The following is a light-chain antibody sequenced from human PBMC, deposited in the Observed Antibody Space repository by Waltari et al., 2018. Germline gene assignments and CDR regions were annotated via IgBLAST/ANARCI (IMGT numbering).Light chain of an antibody. J-gene: IGKJ5*01. V-gene: IGKV3-20*01. Sequence: EIVLTQSPGTLSLSPGARATLSCRASQSVSSSYLAWYQQKPGQAPRLLIYGASSRATGIPDRFSGSGSGTDFTLTISRLEPEDFAVYYCQQYGSSPLITFGQGTRLEIK. CDR2: GAS. CDR1: QSVSSSY. CDR3: QQYGSSPLIT.